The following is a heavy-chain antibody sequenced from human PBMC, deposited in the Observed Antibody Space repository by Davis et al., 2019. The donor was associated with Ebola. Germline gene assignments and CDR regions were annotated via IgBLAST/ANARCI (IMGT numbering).Heavy chain of an antibody. CDR1: GGSFSGYY. J-gene: IGHJ5*02. Sequence: MPSETLSLTCAVYGGSFSGYYWSWIRQPPGKGLEWIGEINHSGSTNYNPSLKSRVTISVDTSKNQFSLKLSSVTAADTAVYYCARLWFVYNWFDPWGQGTLVTVSS. CDR3: ARLWFVYNWFDP. CDR2: INHSGST. V-gene: IGHV4-34*01. D-gene: IGHD2-21*01.